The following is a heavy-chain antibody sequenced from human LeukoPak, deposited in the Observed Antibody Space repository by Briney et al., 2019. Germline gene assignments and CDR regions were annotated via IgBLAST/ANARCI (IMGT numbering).Heavy chain of an antibody. Sequence: PGGPLRLSCAASGFTFSSFAMSWVRQAPGRGLEWVSSISGSGASTYYADSVKGRFTISRDNSRNTLYLQMSSLRAEDTAVYYCAKSHSVAVAGTYSTYYFDSWGQGTLVTVSS. CDR3: AKSHSVAVAGTYSTYYFDS. V-gene: IGHV3-23*01. J-gene: IGHJ4*02. D-gene: IGHD6-19*01. CDR2: ISGSGAST. CDR1: GFTFSSFA.